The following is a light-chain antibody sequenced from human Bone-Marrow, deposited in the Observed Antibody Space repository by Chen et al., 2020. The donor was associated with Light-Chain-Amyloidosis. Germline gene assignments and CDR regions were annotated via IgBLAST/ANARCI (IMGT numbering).Light chain of an antibody. J-gene: IGLJ3*02. CDR1: SGDIATNY. V-gene: IGLV6-57*03. CDR3: QSYATNTWI. CDR2: END. Sequence: NFILTQDHSVSESPGKTVTISCTRSSGDIATNYVQWYQQRPGSAPTTVIYENDLRPSGVPERFSGSIDTSSNSASLTISGLETEDEADYYCQSYATNTWIFGGGTHLTVL.